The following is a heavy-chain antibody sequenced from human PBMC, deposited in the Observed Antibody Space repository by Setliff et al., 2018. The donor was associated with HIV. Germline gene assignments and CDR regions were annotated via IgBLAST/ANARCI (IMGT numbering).Heavy chain of an antibody. Sequence: SETLSLTCSVSGVSINRTDHYWGWIRQSPGKRLEWIGSVSQSGSTYYDPSLKSLITISVDRSKNLFSLKLISVTAADQGVYYCARVPVAGANWFDPWGPGTLVTVSS. V-gene: IGHV4-39*01. CDR3: ARVPVAGANWFDP. D-gene: IGHD2-21*01. CDR1: GVSINRTDHY. J-gene: IGHJ5*02. CDR2: VSQSGST.